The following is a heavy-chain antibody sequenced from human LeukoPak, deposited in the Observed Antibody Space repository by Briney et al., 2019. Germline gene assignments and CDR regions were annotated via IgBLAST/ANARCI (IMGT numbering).Heavy chain of an antibody. CDR3: AGYRIDILTGNDPYYFDY. D-gene: IGHD3-9*01. CDR1: GFTFSSYA. Sequence: GGSLRLSCAASGFTFSSYAMSWVRQAPGKGLEWVSAIRGSGGSTYYADSVKDWFTISRDNSKNTLYLQMNSLRAEDTAVYYCAGYRIDILTGNDPYYFDYWGQGTMVTVSS. CDR2: IRGSGGST. V-gene: IGHV3-23*01. J-gene: IGHJ4*02.